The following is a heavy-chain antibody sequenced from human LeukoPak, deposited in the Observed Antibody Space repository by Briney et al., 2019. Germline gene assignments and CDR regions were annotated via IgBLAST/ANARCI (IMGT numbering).Heavy chain of an antibody. CDR3: ARGVVVVVAAASNWFDP. V-gene: IGHV3-30*04. J-gene: IGHJ5*02. CDR2: ISYDGSNK. Sequence: PGGSLRLSCAASGFSFSSYAMHWVRQAPGKGLEWVAVISYDGSNKYYADSVKGRFTISRDNSKKTPYLQMNSLRVEDTAVYYCARGVVVVVAAASNWFDPWGQGTLVTVSS. D-gene: IGHD2-15*01. CDR1: GFSFSSYA.